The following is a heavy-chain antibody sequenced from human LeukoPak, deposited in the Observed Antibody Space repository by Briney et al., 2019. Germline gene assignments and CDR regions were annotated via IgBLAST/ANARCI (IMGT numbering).Heavy chain of an antibody. J-gene: IGHJ5*02. CDR3: ARSIAVAGITWFDP. CDR2: ISSSSSYI. V-gene: IGHV3-21*01. Sequence: GGSLSLSCAASGFTFSSYSMNWVRQAPGKGLEWVSSISSSSSYIYYADSVKGRFTISRDNAKNSLYLQMNSLRAEDTAVYYCARSIAVAGITWFDPWGQGTLVTVSS. D-gene: IGHD6-19*01. CDR1: GFTFSSYS.